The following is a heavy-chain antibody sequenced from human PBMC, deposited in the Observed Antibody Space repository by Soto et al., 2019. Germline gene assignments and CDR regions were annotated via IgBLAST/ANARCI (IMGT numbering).Heavy chain of an antibody. J-gene: IGHJ4*02. V-gene: IGHV1-46*01. CDR3: ARDQSNPNYYDSSGSHFDY. CDR1: GYTFTSYY. CDR2: INPSGGST. Sequence: ASVKVSCKASGYTFTSYYMHWVRQAPGQGLEWMGIINPSGGSTSYAQKFQGRVTMTRDTSTSTVYMELSSLRSEDTAVYYCARDQSNPNYYDSSGSHFDYWGQGTLVTVS. D-gene: IGHD3-22*01.